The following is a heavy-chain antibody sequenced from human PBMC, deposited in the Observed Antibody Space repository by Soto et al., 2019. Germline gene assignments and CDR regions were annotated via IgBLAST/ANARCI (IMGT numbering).Heavy chain of an antibody. D-gene: IGHD6-13*01. J-gene: IGHJ3*02. CDR1: GFTFSSYS. CDR3: ARGIGAADPDAFDI. Sequence: PGGSLRLSCAASGFTFSSYSMNWVRQAPGKGLEWVSSISSSSSYIYYADSVKGRFTISRDNAKNSLYLQMNSLRAEDTAVYYCARGIGAADPDAFDIWGQGTMVTVS. V-gene: IGHV3-21*01. CDR2: ISSSSSYI.